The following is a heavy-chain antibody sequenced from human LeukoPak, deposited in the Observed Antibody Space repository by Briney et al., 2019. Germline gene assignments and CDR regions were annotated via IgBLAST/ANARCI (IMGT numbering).Heavy chain of an antibody. J-gene: IGHJ4*02. Sequence: GASVKVSCKASGYTFTGYYMHWVRRAPGQGLEWMGRINPNSGGTNYAHKFQGRVTMTRDTSISTAYMELSRLRSDDTAVYYCARRRGYSYGSSFGYWGQGTLVTVSS. CDR3: ARRRGYSYGSSFGY. V-gene: IGHV1-2*06. CDR2: INPNSGGT. D-gene: IGHD5-18*01. CDR1: GYTFTGYY.